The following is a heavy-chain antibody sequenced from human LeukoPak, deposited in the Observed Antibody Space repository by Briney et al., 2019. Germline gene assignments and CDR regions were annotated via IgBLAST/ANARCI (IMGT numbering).Heavy chain of an antibody. CDR1: GYTFTTYY. J-gene: IGHJ4*02. V-gene: IGHV1-46*01. Sequence: ASVKVSCKASGYTFTTYYMHWVRQAPGQGLEWMGIINPSGGSTRYAQKFQGRVTMTRDMSTSTVYMELSSLRSEDTAVYYCARGPNYYDSSGYRNYFDYWGQGTLVTVSS. D-gene: IGHD3-22*01. CDR3: ARGPNYYDSSGYRNYFDY. CDR2: INPSGGST.